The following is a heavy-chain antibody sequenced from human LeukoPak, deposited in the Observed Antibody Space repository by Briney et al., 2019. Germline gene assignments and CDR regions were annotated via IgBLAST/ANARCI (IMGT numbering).Heavy chain of an antibody. D-gene: IGHD5-24*01. V-gene: IGHV3-30-3*01. Sequence: PGGSLRLSCVASEFIFSTYAMHWVRQAPGKGMESVAIIAYDGGNKWYADSVKGRFTISRDNSKNTVYLQINSLRAEDTALYYCARDRDGYNFPAYWGQGTLVTVSS. CDR2: IAYDGGNK. J-gene: IGHJ4*02. CDR1: EFIFSTYA. CDR3: ARDRDGYNFPAY.